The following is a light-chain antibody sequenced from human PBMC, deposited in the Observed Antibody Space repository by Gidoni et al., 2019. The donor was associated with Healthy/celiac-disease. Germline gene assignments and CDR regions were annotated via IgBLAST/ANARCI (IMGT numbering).Light chain of an antibody. V-gene: IGLV2-8*01. CDR3: SSYAGSNNLGV. CDR2: EVS. Sequence: QSALTQPPSASGSPGQSVPISCTGTSSHVGGYNYVSWYQQHPGKAPKLMIYEVSKRPSGVPDRFSGSKSGNTASLTVSGLQAEDEADYYCSSYAGSNNLGVFGGGTKLTVL. J-gene: IGLJ2*01. CDR1: SSHVGGYNY.